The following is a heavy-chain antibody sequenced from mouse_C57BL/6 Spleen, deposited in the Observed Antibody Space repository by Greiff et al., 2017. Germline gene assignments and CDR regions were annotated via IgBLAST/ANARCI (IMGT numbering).Heavy chain of an antibody. V-gene: IGHV1-19*01. Sequence: VQLKQSGPVLVKPGASVKMSCKASGYTFTDYYMNWVKQSHGKSLEWIGVINPYNGGTSYNQKFKGKATLTVDKSSSTAYMELNSLTSEDSAVYYCAREGDGYCRAMDYWGQGTSVTVSS. J-gene: IGHJ4*01. CDR3: AREGDGYCRAMDY. CDR1: GYTFTDYY. D-gene: IGHD2-3*01. CDR2: INPYNGGT.